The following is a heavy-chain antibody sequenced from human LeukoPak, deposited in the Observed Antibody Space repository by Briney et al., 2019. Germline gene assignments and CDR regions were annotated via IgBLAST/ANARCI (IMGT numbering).Heavy chain of an antibody. Sequence: GGSLRLSCAASGLSVSAYYMSWVRQAPGKGLEWVSVIYIDGSGGSTSYADSVKGRFTISRDNSKNTLYLQMSSLRAEDTAVYYCASDRDSSTWSYYWGQGTLVTVSS. J-gene: IGHJ4*02. D-gene: IGHD6-13*01. V-gene: IGHV3-53*01. CDR1: GLSVSAYY. CDR2: IYIDGSGGST. CDR3: ASDRDSSTWSYY.